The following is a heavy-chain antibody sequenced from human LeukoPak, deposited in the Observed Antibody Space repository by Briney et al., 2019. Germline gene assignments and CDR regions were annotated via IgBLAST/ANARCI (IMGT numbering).Heavy chain of an antibody. CDR3: ARGGELQLLYGSDY. CDR1: GFTFSSYV. D-gene: IGHD2-2*02. Sequence: GGSLRLSCAASGFTFSSYVMHWVRQAPGKGLEWVAFISYDGRNNYYADSVKGRFTISRDSSKNTLYLQMNSLKPEDTAVYYCARGGELQLLYGSDYWGQGTLVSVSS. J-gene: IGHJ4*02. CDR2: ISYDGRNN. V-gene: IGHV3-30*04.